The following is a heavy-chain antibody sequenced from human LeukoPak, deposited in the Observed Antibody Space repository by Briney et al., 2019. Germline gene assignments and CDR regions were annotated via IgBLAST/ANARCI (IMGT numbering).Heavy chain of an antibody. Sequence: ASVKVSCKASGYTFTGYYMHWVRQAPGQGLEWMGRINPNSGGTNYAQKFQGRVTMTRDTSISTAYMELSRLRSDDTAVYYCARGEMATTYYYFYMDVWGKGTTVTVSS. V-gene: IGHV1-2*06. D-gene: IGHD5-24*01. J-gene: IGHJ6*03. CDR1: GYTFTGYY. CDR3: ARGEMATTYYYFYMDV. CDR2: INPNSGGT.